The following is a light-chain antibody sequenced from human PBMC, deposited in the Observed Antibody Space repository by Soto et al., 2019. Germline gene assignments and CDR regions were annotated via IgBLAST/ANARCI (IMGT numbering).Light chain of an antibody. CDR3: MQARHIPFT. CDR2: LGS. Sequence: DVVMTQSPLSLPVTPGEPASISFRSSQSLLYSNGYNYLDWYLQKPGQFPQLLIYLGSNRASGVPDRFSGRGSDTDFTLKISRVEPKDVGVYYCMQARHIPFTFVPGTKVHIK. CDR1: QSLLYSNGYNY. V-gene: IGKV2-28*01. J-gene: IGKJ3*01.